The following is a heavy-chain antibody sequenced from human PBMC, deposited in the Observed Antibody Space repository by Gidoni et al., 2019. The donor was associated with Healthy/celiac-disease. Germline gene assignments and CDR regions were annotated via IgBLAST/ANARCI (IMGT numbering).Heavy chain of an antibody. V-gene: IGHV3-30*18. D-gene: IGHD1-26*01. Sequence: QVQLVESGGGVVQPGRSLRLSCAASVFTFSSYGMHWVRQAPGKGLEWVAVISYDGSNKYYADSVKGRFTISRDNSKNTLYLQMNSLRAEDTAVYYCAKEGVSGSYFYYFDYWGQGTLVTVSS. J-gene: IGHJ4*02. CDR2: ISYDGSNK. CDR1: VFTFSSYG. CDR3: AKEGVSGSYFYYFDY.